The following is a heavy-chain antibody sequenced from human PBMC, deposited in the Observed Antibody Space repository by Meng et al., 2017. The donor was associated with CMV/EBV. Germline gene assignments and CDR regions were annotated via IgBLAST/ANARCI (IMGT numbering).Heavy chain of an antibody. CDR1: GYSFTSYW. CDR3: ARQVDSSFFDY. D-gene: IGHD6-6*01. Sequence: KVSCKGSGYSFTSYWIGRVRQMPGKGLEWMGIIYPGDSDTRYSPSFQGQVTISADKSISTAYLQWSSLKASDTAMYYCARQVDSSFFDYWGQGTLVTVSS. CDR2: IYPGDSDT. V-gene: IGHV5-51*01. J-gene: IGHJ4*02.